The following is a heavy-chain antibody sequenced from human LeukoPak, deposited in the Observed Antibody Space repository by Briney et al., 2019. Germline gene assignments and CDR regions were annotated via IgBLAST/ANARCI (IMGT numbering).Heavy chain of an antibody. CDR1: GYTFTSYD. V-gene: IGHV1-8*01. J-gene: IGHJ6*03. CDR3: ARGLRALCSPTGVYYYYMDV. CDR2: MNPNSGNT. Sequence: ASVKVSCKASGYTFTSYDFNWVRQATGQGLEWMGWMNPNSGNTGYAQKFQGRVTMTRNTSISTAYMELSSLRSEDTAVYYCARGLRALCSPTGVYYYYMDVWGKGTTVTVSS. D-gene: IGHD4-23*01.